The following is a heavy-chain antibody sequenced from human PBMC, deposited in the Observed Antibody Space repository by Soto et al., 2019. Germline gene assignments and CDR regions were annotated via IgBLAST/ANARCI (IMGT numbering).Heavy chain of an antibody. CDR3: ASGTTVVTEPYYYYYYGMDV. V-gene: IGHV3-30-3*01. D-gene: IGHD4-17*01. CDR1: GFTFSSYA. J-gene: IGHJ6*02. CDR2: ISYDGSNK. Sequence: PGGSLRLSCAASGFTFSSYAMHWVRQAPGKGLEWVAVISYDGSNKYYADSVKGRFTISRDNSKNTLYLQMNSLRAEDTAVYYCASGTTVVTEPYYYYYYGMDVWGQGTTVTVSS.